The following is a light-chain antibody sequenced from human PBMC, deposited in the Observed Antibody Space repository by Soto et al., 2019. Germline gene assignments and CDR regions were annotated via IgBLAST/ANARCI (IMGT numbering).Light chain of an antibody. CDR1: SSNIKTNG. CDR3: STWDDSLNGII. Sequence: QSVLAQPPSASGTPGQTVTISCSGGSSNIKTNGVSWYQQVPGAAPKLLIYSNSQRPSGAPDRFSGSKYGTSASLAISGLQSEDEATYHCSTWDDSLNGIIFGGGTKLTVL. CDR2: SNS. V-gene: IGLV1-44*01. J-gene: IGLJ2*01.